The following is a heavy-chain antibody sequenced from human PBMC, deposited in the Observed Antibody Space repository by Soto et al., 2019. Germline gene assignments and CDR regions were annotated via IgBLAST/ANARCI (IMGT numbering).Heavy chain of an antibody. V-gene: IGHV2-5*02. Sequence: QITLKESGPTLVKPTQTLTLTCTFSGFSLSTSGVGVGWIRQPPGKALEWLALIYWDDDKRYSPSLKSRLTITKDTSKNQVVVTMTNMDPVDTGTYYCAHMGNYYGSGRHAFDLWGQGTMVTVSS. CDR2: IYWDDDK. CDR1: GFSLSTSGVG. J-gene: IGHJ3*01. D-gene: IGHD3-10*01. CDR3: AHMGNYYGSGRHAFDL.